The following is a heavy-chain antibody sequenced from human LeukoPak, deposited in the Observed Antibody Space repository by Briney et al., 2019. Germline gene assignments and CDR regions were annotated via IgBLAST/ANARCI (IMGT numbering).Heavy chain of an antibody. V-gene: IGHV4-38-2*02. D-gene: IGHD2-8*01. CDR3: ARQGYCTNGVCSIGGGYYYYMDV. CDR1: GYSISSGHY. Sequence: SETLSLTCTVSGYSISSGHYWGWIRQPPGKGLEWIGSIYQSGNTYYNPSLKSRVTISVDTSKNQFSLKLSSVTAADTAVYYCARQGYCTNGVCSIGGGYYYYMDVWGKGTTVTVSS. CDR2: IYQSGNT. J-gene: IGHJ6*03.